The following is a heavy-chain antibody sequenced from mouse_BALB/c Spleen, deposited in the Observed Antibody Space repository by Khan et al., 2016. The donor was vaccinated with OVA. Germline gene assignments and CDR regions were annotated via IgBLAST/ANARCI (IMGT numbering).Heavy chain of an antibody. D-gene: IGHD2-1*01. V-gene: IGHV1S137*01. CDR3: ARGGGGNRFAY. CDR1: GYTFTDFT. CDR2: ISTYYGDV. Sequence: VQLQQSGAELVRPGVSVKISCKGSGYTFTDFTMHWVKQSHAKSLEWIGVISTYYGDVTYNQKFKGKATMTVDKSSSTAYMELARLTSEDSALYYCARGGGGNRFAYWGQGTLVTVSA. J-gene: IGHJ3*01.